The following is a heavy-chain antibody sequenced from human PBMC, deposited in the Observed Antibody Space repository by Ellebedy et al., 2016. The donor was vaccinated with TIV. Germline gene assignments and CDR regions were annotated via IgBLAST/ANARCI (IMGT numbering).Heavy chain of an antibody. Sequence: ASVKVSCKASGYTFTSYGITWVRQAPGQGLEWMGWISALNGNTNYAQKFQGRVTMTTDTSTTTAYMELKSLRSDDTAVYYCAKDKYTSGSFYNWFDPWGQGTLVTVSS. CDR3: AKDKYTSGSFYNWFDP. CDR2: ISALNGNT. D-gene: IGHD3-10*01. CDR1: GYTFTSYG. V-gene: IGHV1-18*01. J-gene: IGHJ5*02.